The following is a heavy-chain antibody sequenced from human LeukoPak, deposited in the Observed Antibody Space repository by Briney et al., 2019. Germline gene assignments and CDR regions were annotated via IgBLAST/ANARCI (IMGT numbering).Heavy chain of an antibody. CDR1: GFTFSSYW. J-gene: IGHJ4*02. Sequence: GGSLRLSCAVSGFTFSSYWMSWVRQAPGKGLEWVSSISSSSSYIYYADSVKGRFTISRDNAKNSLYLQMNSLRAEDTAVYYCARGYPQPADYYGSGSYYPTDYWGQGTLVTVSS. V-gene: IGHV3-21*01. D-gene: IGHD3-10*01. CDR3: ARGYPQPADYYGSGSYYPTDY. CDR2: ISSSSSYI.